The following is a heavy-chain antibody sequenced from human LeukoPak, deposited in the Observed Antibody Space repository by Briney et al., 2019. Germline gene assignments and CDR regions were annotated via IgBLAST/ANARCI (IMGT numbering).Heavy chain of an antibody. Sequence: SETLSLTCTVSGYSISSGYYWGWIRQPPGKGLEWIGSIYHSGSTYYNPSLKSRVTISVDRSKNQFSLKLSSVTAADTAVYYCARAGYSSVYYYYGMDVWGQGTTVTVSS. CDR3: ARAGYSSVYYYYGMDV. CDR2: IYHSGST. V-gene: IGHV4-38-2*02. J-gene: IGHJ6*02. CDR1: GYSISSGYY. D-gene: IGHD6-19*01.